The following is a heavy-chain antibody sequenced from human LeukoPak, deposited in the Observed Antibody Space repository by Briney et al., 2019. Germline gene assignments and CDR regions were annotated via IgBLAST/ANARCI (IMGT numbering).Heavy chain of an antibody. D-gene: IGHD3-22*01. CDR1: GYTFTSYG. V-gene: IGHV1-18*01. CDR2: ISAYNGNT. Sequence: ASVKVSCKASGYTFTSYGISWVRQAPGQGLEWMGWISAYNGNTNYAQKLQGRVTMTTDTSTSTAYMELRSLRSDDTAVYYCARSPILITMIVVANFDYWGQGTLVTVSS. CDR3: ARSPILITMIVVANFDY. J-gene: IGHJ4*02.